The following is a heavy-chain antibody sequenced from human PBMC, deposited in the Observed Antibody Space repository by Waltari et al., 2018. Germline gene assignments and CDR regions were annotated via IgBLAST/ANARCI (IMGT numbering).Heavy chain of an antibody. CDR2: IWYDGSNK. CDR3: AKGSNWNYADY. J-gene: IGHJ4*02. Sequence: QVQLVESGGGVVQPGRSLRLSCAASGFTFSSYGMHWVRQAPGKGLEWVAVIWYDGSNKYYADSVKGRFTISRDNSKNTLYLQMNSLRAEDTAMYYCAKGSNWNYADYWGQGTLVTVSS. CDR1: GFTFSSYG. V-gene: IGHV3-33*08. D-gene: IGHD1-20*01.